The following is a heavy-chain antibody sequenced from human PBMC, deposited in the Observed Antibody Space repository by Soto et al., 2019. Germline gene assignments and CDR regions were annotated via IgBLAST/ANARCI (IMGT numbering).Heavy chain of an antibody. J-gene: IGHJ4*02. D-gene: IGHD2-15*01. Sequence: SETLSLTCSISGSSISSYYWSWIRQPPGKGLEWIGYIYYSGSTNYSPSLKSRVTISVDTSKNQFSLKLSSVTAADTAVYYCARQSAGIVVVAADYFDYWGQGTLVTVSS. CDR2: IYYSGST. CDR3: ARQSAGIVVVAADYFDY. V-gene: IGHV4-59*08. CDR1: GSSISSYY.